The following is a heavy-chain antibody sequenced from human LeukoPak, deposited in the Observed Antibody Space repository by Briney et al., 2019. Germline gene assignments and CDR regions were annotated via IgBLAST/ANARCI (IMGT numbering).Heavy chain of an antibody. Sequence: SVKVSCKASGGTFSSYAISWVRQAPGQGLEWMGGIIPIFGTANYAQKFQGRVTITADESMSTAYMELSSLRSEDTAVYYCARPHPRTEYQLLSYYYYGMDVWGQGTTVTVSS. CDR2: IIPIFGTA. CDR3: ARPHPRTEYQLLSYYYYGMDV. J-gene: IGHJ6*02. V-gene: IGHV1-69*13. CDR1: GGTFSSYA. D-gene: IGHD2-2*01.